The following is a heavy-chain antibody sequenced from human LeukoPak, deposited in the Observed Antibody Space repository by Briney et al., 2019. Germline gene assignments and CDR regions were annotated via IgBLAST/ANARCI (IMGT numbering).Heavy chain of an antibody. CDR3: AKDIDGSYQLEYFQH. D-gene: IGHD1-26*01. CDR1: GFTFDDYA. CDR2: ISWNSGSI. Sequence: GGSLRLSCAASGFTFDDYAMHWVRQAPGKGLEWVSGISWNSGSIGYADSVKGRFTISRDNAKNSLYLQMNSLRAEDTALYYCAKDIDGSYQLEYFQHWGQGTLVTVSS. J-gene: IGHJ1*01. V-gene: IGHV3-9*01.